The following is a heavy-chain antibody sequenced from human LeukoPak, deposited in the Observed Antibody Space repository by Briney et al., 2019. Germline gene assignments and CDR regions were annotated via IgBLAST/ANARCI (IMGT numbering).Heavy chain of an antibody. CDR3: ARLMLGYSYGFDY. V-gene: IGHV4-4*02. J-gene: IGHJ4*02. CDR1: GGSISSSNW. Sequence: PSETLSLTCAVSGGSISSSNWWSWVRQPPGKGLEWIGEIYHSGSTNYNPSLKSRVTISVDKSKNQFYLKLNSVTAADTAVYYCARLMLGYSYGFDYWGQGTLVTVSS. CDR2: IYHSGST. D-gene: IGHD5-18*01.